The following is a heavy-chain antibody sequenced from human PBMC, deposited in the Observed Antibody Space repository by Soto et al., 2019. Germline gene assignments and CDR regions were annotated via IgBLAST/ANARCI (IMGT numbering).Heavy chain of an antibody. Sequence: HPGGSLGLSCAASGFTFSNYAMSWVRQAPGKGLEWVSGISGSGVSTYYADSVKGRFTISRDNSKNTLYLQMNSLRAEDTAVYYCESIAVAGTLKTQDGDYYYYGMDVWGQGTTVTVSS. CDR1: GFTFSNYA. J-gene: IGHJ6*02. CDR3: ESIAVAGTLKTQDGDYYYYGMDV. D-gene: IGHD6-19*01. CDR2: ISGSGVST. V-gene: IGHV3-23*01.